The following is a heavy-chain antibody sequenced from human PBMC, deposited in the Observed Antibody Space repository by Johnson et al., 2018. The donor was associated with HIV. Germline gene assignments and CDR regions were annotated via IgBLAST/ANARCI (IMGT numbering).Heavy chain of an antibody. J-gene: IGHJ3*02. Sequence: QVQLVESGGGLVQPGGSLRLSCAASGFTFSSYAMHWVRQAPGKGLEWVAVISYDGSNKYYADSVKGRFTISRDNSKNTLYLQMNSLRAEDTAVYYCAREGGDGYSPSAFDIWGQGTMVTVSS. D-gene: IGHD5-24*01. CDR2: ISYDGSNK. CDR1: GFTFSSYA. CDR3: AREGGDGYSPSAFDI. V-gene: IGHV3-30-3*01.